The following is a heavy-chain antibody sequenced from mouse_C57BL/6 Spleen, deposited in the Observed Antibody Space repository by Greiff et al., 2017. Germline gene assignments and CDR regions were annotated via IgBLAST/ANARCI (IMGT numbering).Heavy chain of an antibody. CDR1: GYTFTSYW. V-gene: IGHV1-50*01. CDR3: ATGTWYFDV. Sequence: VQLQQPGAELVKPGASVKLSCKASGYTFTSYWMQWVKQRPGQGLEWIGEIDPSDSYTNYNQKFKGKATLTVDTSSSTAYMPLSRLTSEYSAVYYCATGTWYFDVWGTGTTVTVSS. D-gene: IGHD4-1*01. CDR2: IDPSDSYT. J-gene: IGHJ1*03.